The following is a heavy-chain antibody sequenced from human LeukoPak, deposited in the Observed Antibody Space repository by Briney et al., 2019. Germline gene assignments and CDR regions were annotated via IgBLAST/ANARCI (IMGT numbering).Heavy chain of an antibody. V-gene: IGHV1-46*01. CDR1: GYTFTSYY. Sequence: VASVKVSRKASGYTFTSYYMHWVRQAPGQGFECMGIINPSGGSTSYAQKFQGRVTMTRDTSTSTVFMELSSLRTEDTAVYYCARDGDSSGRADYYYGMDVWGQGTTVTVSS. CDR3: ARDGDSSGRADYYYGMDV. CDR2: INPSGGST. J-gene: IGHJ6*02. D-gene: IGHD3-22*01.